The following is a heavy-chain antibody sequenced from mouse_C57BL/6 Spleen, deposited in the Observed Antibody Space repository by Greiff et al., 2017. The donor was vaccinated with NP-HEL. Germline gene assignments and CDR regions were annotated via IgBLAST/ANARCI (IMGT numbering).Heavy chain of an antibody. CDR2: IRSKSNNYAT. V-gene: IGHV10-1*01. CDR1: GFSFNTYA. CDR3: VGLGYAMDY. J-gene: IGHJ4*01. Sequence: GGGLVQPKGSLKLSCAASGFSFNTYAMNWVRQAPGKGLEWVARIRSKSNNYATYYADSVKDRFTISRDDSESMLYLQMNNLKTEDTAMYYCVGLGYAMDYWGQGTSVTVSS.